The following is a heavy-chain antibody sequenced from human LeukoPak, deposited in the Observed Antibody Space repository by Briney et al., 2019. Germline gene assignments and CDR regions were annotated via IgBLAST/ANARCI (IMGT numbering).Heavy chain of an antibody. CDR2: IYYSGST. J-gene: IGHJ4*02. CDR1: GGSISSSSYY. Sequence: PSETLSLTCTVSGGSISSSSYYWGWLRQPPGKGLAWIGSIYYSGSTYYNPSLKSRVTISVDTSKNQFSLKLSSVTAADTAVYYCARWQGYCSSTSCRNFDYWGQGTLVTVSS. CDR3: ARWQGYCSSTSCRNFDY. D-gene: IGHD2-2*01. V-gene: IGHV4-39*01.